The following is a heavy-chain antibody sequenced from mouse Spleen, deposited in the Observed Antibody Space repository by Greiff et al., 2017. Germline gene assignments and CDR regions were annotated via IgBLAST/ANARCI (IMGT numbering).Heavy chain of an antibody. CDR1: GYTFTSYW. D-gene: IGHD2-3*01. Sequence: QVQLQQPGAELVKPGASVTMSCKASGYTFTSYWITWVKQRPGHGLEWIGDIYPGSGSTNYNEKFKSKATLTVDTSSSTAYMQLSSLTSEDSAVYYCARTVYDGYYVAMDYWGQGTSVTVSS. V-gene: IGHV1-55*01. J-gene: IGHJ4*01. CDR3: ARTVYDGYYVAMDY. CDR2: IYPGSGST.